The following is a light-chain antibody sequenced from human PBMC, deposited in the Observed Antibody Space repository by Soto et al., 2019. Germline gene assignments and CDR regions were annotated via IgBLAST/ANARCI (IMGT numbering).Light chain of an antibody. V-gene: IGLV1-51*01. Sequence: QSVLTQPPSVSAAPGQKVTISCSGSSSNIGNNYVSWYQQLPGTAPKVLIYDNNSRPSGIPDRFSGSKSGTSATLGITGLQTGDEADYYCGTCDNSLSAYVFGTGTKVTVL. CDR1: SSNIGNNY. CDR2: DNN. J-gene: IGLJ1*01. CDR3: GTCDNSLSAYV.